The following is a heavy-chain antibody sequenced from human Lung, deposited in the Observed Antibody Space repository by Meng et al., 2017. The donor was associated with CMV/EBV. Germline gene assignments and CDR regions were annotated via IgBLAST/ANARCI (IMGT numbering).Heavy chain of an antibody. CDR3: ARLLYYYDSGGYYRYFDY. CDR1: SINSGEYY. D-gene: IGHD3-22*01. V-gene: IGHV4-30-4*01. Sequence: SINSGEYYWSWIRQPPGKGLEWIGYIYYSGSTYYNPSLKSRLTMSVDTSKNQFSLKLSSVTAADTAVYYCARLLYYYDSGGYYRYFDYWGQGTLVTVSS. CDR2: IYYSGST. J-gene: IGHJ4*02.